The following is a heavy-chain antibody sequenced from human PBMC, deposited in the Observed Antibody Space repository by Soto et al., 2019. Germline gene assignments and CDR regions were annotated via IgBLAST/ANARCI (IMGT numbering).Heavy chain of an antibody. CDR2: IWYDGSNK. V-gene: IGHV3-33*01. Sequence: GGSLRLSCAASGFTFSSYGMHWVRQAPGKGLEWVAVIWYDGSNKYYADSVKGRFTISRDNSKNTLYLQMNSLRAEDTAVYYCARDETYYYGSGTPPAFDYWGQGTLVTVSS. CDR1: GFTFSSYG. J-gene: IGHJ4*02. CDR3: ARDETYYYGSGTPPAFDY. D-gene: IGHD3-10*01.